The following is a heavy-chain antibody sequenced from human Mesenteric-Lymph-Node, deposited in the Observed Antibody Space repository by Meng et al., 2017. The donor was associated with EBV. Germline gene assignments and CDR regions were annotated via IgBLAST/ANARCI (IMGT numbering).Heavy chain of an antibody. V-gene: IGHV7-4-1*02. CDR1: GSTFTNYA. D-gene: IGHD1-26*01. J-gene: IGHJ4*02. CDR2: INTDTGIP. Sequence: QVQLVQSGSELREPGASVKVSCKAFGSTFTNYAMNWVRQAPGQGLEWMGWINTDTGIPTYAQGFTGRFVFSLDTSVSTAYLQISSLKAEDTAVYYCARDSGTYYYYFDYWGQGTLVTVPS. CDR3: ARDSGTYYYYFDY.